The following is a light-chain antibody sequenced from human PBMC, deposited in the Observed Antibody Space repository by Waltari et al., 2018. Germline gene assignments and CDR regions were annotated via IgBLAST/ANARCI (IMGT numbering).Light chain of an antibody. CDR2: EVT. Sequence: QSALTQPASVSGSPGQSITISCTGTSSDVGSYNLVSWYQQYPGKAPKPIIYEVTTRPSGVSHRFSGSKSGNTASLTISGLQAEDEADYYCCSYAGGSTPWVFGGGTKLTVL. CDR3: CSYAGGSTPWV. V-gene: IGLV2-23*02. J-gene: IGLJ3*02. CDR1: SSDVGSYNL.